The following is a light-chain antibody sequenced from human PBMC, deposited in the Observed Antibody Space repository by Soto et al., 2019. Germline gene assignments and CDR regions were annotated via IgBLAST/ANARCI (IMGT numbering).Light chain of an antibody. J-gene: IGKJ1*01. CDR2: GAS. CDR3: QVYNSSPWT. V-gene: IGKV3-20*01. CDR1: QSVSSSY. Sequence: EIVLTQSPGTLSLSPGEGATLSCRASQSVSSSYLAWYQQKPGQAPRLLIYGASNRATGIPDRFSGSGSGTDFTLTISRLEPEDFAMYYCQVYNSSPWTFGQGTKVDI.